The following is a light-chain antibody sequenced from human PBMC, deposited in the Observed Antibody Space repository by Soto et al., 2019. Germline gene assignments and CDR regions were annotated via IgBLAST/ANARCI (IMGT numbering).Light chain of an antibody. CDR2: GAT. CDR1: QSVSNN. V-gene: IGKV3-15*01. Sequence: EIVMTQSPATLSVSPGERVTLSCRASQSVSNNLAWYQQKPAQAPRLLIYGATATATGIPARFSGSGSGTEFTLTISSLQSEDFAVYYCQQHNDWPLTFGGGTKVEIK. CDR3: QQHNDWPLT. J-gene: IGKJ4*01.